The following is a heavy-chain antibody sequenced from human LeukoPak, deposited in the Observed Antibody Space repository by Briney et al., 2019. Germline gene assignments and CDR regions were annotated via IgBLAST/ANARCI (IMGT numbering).Heavy chain of an antibody. V-gene: IGHV1-18*01. J-gene: IGHJ5*02. D-gene: IGHD2-2*01. CDR1: GYTFTSYG. Sequence: ASVKVSCKAPGYTFTSYGISWVRQAPGQGLEWMGWISAYNGNTNYAQKLQGRVTMTTDTSTSTAYMELRSLRSDDTAVYYCAREGGYCSSTSCSNWFDPWGQGTLVTVSS. CDR3: AREGGYCSSTSCSNWFDP. CDR2: ISAYNGNT.